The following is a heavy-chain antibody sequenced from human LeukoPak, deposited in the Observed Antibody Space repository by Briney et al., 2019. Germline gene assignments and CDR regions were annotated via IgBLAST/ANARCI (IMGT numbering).Heavy chain of an antibody. CDR3: ARDLYSSDY. V-gene: IGHV3-7*01. D-gene: IGHD6-13*01. CDR2: IKQDGSEK. J-gene: IGHJ4*02. Sequence: GGSLRLSCAASGSTFSSYWMSWVRQAPGKGLEWVANIKQDGSEKYYVDSVKGRFTISRDNAKNSLYLQMNSLRAEDTAVYYCARDLYSSDYWGQRTLVTVSS. CDR1: GSTFSSYW.